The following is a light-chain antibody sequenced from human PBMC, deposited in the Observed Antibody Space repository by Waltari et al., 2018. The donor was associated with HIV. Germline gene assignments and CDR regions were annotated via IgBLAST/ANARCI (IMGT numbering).Light chain of an antibody. CDR1: QSVSSY. J-gene: IGKJ3*01. CDR2: DAS. CDR3: QQYNNWPGIT. V-gene: IGKV3-11*01. Sequence: EIVLTQSPATLSLSPGERATLSCRASQSVSSYLAWYQQKPGQAPRLLIYDASNRATGIPARFSGSGSGTDFTLTISSLEPEDFAVYYCQQYNNWPGITFGPGTKVDIK.